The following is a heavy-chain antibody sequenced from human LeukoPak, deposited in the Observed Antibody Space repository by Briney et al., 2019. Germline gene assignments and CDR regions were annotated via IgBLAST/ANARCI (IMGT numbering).Heavy chain of an antibody. CDR1: GFNFDNFA. CDR3: ARDKAVAGGWFDP. V-gene: IGHV3-23*01. Sequence: PGGSLRLSCAASGFNFDNFAMNWVRQAPGKGLEWVSTISGSGLVTYYADSVKGRFTISRDNSKNTLYLQMNSLRAEDTAVYYCARDKAVAGGWFDPWGQGTLVTVSS. J-gene: IGHJ5*02. CDR2: ISGSGLVT. D-gene: IGHD6-19*01.